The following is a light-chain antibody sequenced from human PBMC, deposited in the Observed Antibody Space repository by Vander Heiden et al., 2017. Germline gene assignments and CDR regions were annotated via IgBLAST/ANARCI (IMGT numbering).Light chain of an antibody. Sequence: DIQMTQTPATLSASPGDRVTITCRASQTLDSWLAWYQQKPGKAPKLLIYEASTLHTGVPSRFSGSGSETEFLLTLSSLQPDDSATYFCLQYNNYPLTFGGGTKVE. CDR3: LQYNNYPLT. CDR1: QTLDSW. V-gene: IGKV1-5*03. CDR2: EAS. J-gene: IGKJ4*01.